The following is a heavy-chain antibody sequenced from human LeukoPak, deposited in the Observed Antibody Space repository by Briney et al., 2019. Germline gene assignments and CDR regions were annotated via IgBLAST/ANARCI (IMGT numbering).Heavy chain of an antibody. CDR1: GFTFSNAW. V-gene: IGHV3-15*01. Sequence: GGSLRLSCAASGFTFSNAWMSWVRQAPGKGLEWVGRIKSKTDGGTTDYAAPVKGRFTVSRDNSKNTLHLQVNSLRAEDTAVYYCARDRGTTSSAGYYFDTWGQGALVTVSS. D-gene: IGHD6-6*01. J-gene: IGHJ4*02. CDR3: ARDRGTTSSAGYYFDT. CDR2: IKSKTDGGTT.